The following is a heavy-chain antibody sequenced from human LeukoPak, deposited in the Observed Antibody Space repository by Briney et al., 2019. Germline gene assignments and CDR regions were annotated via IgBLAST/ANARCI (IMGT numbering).Heavy chain of an antibody. V-gene: IGHV7-4-1*01. CDR2: INTNTGNP. Sequence: ASVKVSCKASGYTFTSYAMNWVRQAPGQGLEWMGWINTNTGNPTYAQGFTGRFVFSLDTSVSTAYLQICSLKAEDTAVYYCARGSRVVPAAMPGRNYYGMDVWGKRDHGHRLL. J-gene: IGHJ6*04. D-gene: IGHD2-2*01. CDR3: ARGSRVVPAAMPGRNYYGMDV. CDR1: GYTFTSYA.